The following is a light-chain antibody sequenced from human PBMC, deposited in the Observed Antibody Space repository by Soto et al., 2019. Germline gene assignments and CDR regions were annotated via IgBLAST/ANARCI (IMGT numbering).Light chain of an antibody. Sequence: QSVLTQPPSASGTPGQRVTISCSGSSSNIGSNYVYWFHQLPGAAPKLLIYRDTQRPSGVPDRFSGSKSGTSASLAISGLRSGDEADYHCAAWDDSLSGPVFGGGTKLTVL. CDR1: SSNIGSNY. CDR3: AAWDDSLSGPV. V-gene: IGLV1-47*01. CDR2: RDT. J-gene: IGLJ3*02.